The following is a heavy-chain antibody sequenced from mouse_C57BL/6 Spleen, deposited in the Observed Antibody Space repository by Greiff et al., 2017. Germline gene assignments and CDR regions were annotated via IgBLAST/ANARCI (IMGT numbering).Heavy chain of an antibody. J-gene: IGHJ1*03. D-gene: IGHD1-1*01. Sequence: EVKLVESGGGLVKPGGSLKLSCAASGFTFSSYAMSWVRQTPEKRLEWVATISDGGSYTYYPDNVKGRFTISRDNAKNNLYLQMSHLKSEDTAMYYCARDRRLTTVVAHWYFDVWGTGTTVTVSS. CDR2: ISDGGSYT. CDR3: ARDRRLTTVVAHWYFDV. V-gene: IGHV5-4*01. CDR1: GFTFSSYA.